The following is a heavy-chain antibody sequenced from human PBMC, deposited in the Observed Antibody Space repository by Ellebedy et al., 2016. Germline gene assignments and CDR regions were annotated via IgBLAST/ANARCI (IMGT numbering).Heavy chain of an antibody. CDR2: ISYDGGQK. D-gene: IGHD2/OR15-2a*01. J-gene: IGHJ6*03. CDR3: ARDENIVPGVNHHYYYMDV. V-gene: IGHV3-30*09. Sequence: GESLKISXAASGFTFSTYAIHWVRQAPGKGLEWVTVISYDGGQKYYADSVKGRFAVSRDNSKNTLSLQMNSLRTEDTAVYYCARDENIVPGVNHHYYYMDVWGKGTPVTVSS. CDR1: GFTFSTYA.